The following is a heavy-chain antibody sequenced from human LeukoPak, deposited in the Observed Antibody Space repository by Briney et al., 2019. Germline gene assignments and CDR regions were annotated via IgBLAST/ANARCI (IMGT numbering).Heavy chain of an antibody. CDR1: GFPFSSYA. CDR2: MSYDGNNK. V-gene: IGHV3-30*04. J-gene: IGHJ6*03. CDR3: AKNCGSGSSVKYYYYMDV. D-gene: IGHD3-10*01. Sequence: PGRSLRLSCAASGFPFSSYAMHWVRQAPGKGLEWVAVMSYDGNNKYYADSVKGRFTISRDNSKNTLYLQMNSLRADDTAVYYCAKNCGSGSSVKYYYYMDVWGKGTTVTVSS.